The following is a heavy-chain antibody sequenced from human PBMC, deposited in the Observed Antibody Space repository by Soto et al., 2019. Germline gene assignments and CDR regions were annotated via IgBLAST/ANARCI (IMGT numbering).Heavy chain of an antibody. CDR3: ARVSSSSWSYSWGYYYMDV. J-gene: IGHJ6*03. CDR1: GYTFTSYD. D-gene: IGHD6-13*01. CDR2: MNPNSGNT. V-gene: IGHV1-8*01. Sequence: ASVKVSCKASGYTFTSYDINWVRQATGQGLEWMGWMNPNSGNTGYAQKFQGRVTMTRNTSISTAYMELSSLRSEDTAVYYCARVSSSSWSYSWGYYYMDVWGKGTTVTVSS.